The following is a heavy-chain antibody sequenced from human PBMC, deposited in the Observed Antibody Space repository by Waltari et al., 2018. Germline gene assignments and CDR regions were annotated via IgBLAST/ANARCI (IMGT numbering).Heavy chain of an antibody. CDR3: ARERVGGTPGMDLDY. D-gene: IGHD3-16*01. Sequence: QVQLQESGPGLVKPSETLSLTCTVSGGSISSYYWNCIRHPPGKGLEWIGYTHTSGHTSSYPSLETRVTMSVDTSKNQFSLRLSSVTAADTAVYYCARERVGGTPGMDLDYWGRGALVTVSS. J-gene: IGHJ4*02. CDR2: THTSGHT. CDR1: GGSISSYY. V-gene: IGHV4-4*09.